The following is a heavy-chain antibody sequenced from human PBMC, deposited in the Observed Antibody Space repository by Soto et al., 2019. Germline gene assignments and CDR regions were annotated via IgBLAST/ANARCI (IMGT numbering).Heavy chain of an antibody. CDR3: ARRVLTIFGVVMQYNWFDP. J-gene: IGHJ5*02. CDR2: INDGNGNT. V-gene: IGHV1-3*01. D-gene: IGHD3-3*01. Sequence: QVQLVQSGAEVKKPGASVKVSCKASGYTFTSYAMHWVRQAPGQRLEWMGWINDGNGNTKYSQKFQGRVTITRDTSASTAYMELSSLRSEDTTVYYCARRVLTIFGVVMQYNWFDPWGQGTLVTVSS. CDR1: GYTFTSYA.